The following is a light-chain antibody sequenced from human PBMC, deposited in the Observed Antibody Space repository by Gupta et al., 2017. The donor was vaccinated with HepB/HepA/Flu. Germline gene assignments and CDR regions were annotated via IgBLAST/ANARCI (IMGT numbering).Light chain of an antibody. Sequence: DIQMTQSPSSLSASVGDSVTITCRASQGISIYLGWYQQKPGKAPKRLIYNTSSLQRGVPSGFSGSGSGTEFTLTSSSLHPEDFATYYWLQYNTYPWRFGQGTKVEI. CDR3: LQYNTYPWR. CDR1: QGISIY. V-gene: IGKV1-17*01. CDR2: NTS. J-gene: IGKJ1*01.